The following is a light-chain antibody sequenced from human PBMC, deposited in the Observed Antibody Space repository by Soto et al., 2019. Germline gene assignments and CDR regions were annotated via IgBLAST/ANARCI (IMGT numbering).Light chain of an antibody. Sequence: QSVLTQPPSASGSPGQSVTLSCTGTSSYVVGYKYVSWYQQHPGKAPKLMIFEVNRRPSGVPDRFSGSKSGNTASLTVSGLQAEGEADYYCSSYAGINNLGVFGTGTKLTVL. V-gene: IGLV2-8*01. J-gene: IGLJ1*01. CDR1: SSYVVGYKY. CDR3: SSYAGINNLGV. CDR2: EVN.